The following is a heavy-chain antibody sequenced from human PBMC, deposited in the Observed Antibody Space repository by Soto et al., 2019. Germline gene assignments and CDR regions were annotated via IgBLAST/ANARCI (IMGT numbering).Heavy chain of an antibody. CDR1: GGSINTTASY. CDR3: AREVATTYFDY. D-gene: IGHD5-12*01. J-gene: IGHJ4*02. Sequence: PSETLSLTCTVSGGSINTTASYWSWIRQHPGEGLEWIGYISYSGYTYYNPSLKSRVTISVDTSKNQFSLKLNSVTAADTAMYYCAREVATTYFDYWGQGALVTVSS. V-gene: IGHV4-31*03. CDR2: ISYSGYT.